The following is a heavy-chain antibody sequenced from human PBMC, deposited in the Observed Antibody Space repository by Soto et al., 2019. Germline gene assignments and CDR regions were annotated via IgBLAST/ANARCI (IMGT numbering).Heavy chain of an antibody. V-gene: IGHV1-18*01. J-gene: IGHJ1*01. CDR3: ARGPMVRGVINYRPREYFQH. CDR1: GYTFTSYG. CDR2: ISAYNGNT. D-gene: IGHD3-10*01. Sequence: GASVKVSCKASGYTFTSYGISWVRQAPGQGLEWMGWISAYNGNTNYAQKLQGRVTMTTDTSTSTAYMELRSLRSDDTAVYYCARGPMVRGVINYRPREYFQHWGQGTLVTVSS.